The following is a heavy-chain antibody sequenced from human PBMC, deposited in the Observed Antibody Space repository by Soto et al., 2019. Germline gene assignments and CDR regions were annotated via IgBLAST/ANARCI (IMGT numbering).Heavy chain of an antibody. CDR1: GGSVSSGSYY. CDR2: IYYSGST. Sequence: PSETLSLTCTVSGGSVSSGSYYLSWIRQPPGKGLEWIGYIYYSGSTNYNPSLKSRVTISVDTSKNQFSLKLSSVTAADTAVYYCARAIDPGMDVQGQGTTVTVSS. CDR3: ARAIDPGMDV. J-gene: IGHJ6*02. D-gene: IGHD3-9*01. V-gene: IGHV4-61*01.